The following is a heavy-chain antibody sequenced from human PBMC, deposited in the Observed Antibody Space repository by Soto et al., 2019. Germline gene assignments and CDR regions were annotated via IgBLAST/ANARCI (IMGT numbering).Heavy chain of an antibody. J-gene: IGHJ5*02. V-gene: IGHV4-39*07. CDR1: GGSISSSSYY. CDR3: AREMGTWLVNSVIDP. Sequence: SETLSLTCTVSGGSISSSSYYWGWIRQPPGKGLEWIGSIYYSGSTFYSPSLRSRLTISVDTSKNQFSLKVSSVTAADTAVYYCAREMGTWLVNSVIDPWGQGTLVTVSS. D-gene: IGHD1-7*01. CDR2: IYYSGST.